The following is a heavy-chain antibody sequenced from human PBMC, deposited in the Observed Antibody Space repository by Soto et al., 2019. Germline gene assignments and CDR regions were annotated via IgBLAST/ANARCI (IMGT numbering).Heavy chain of an antibody. V-gene: IGHV3-48*01. Sequence: GGSLRLSCAASGFTFSSYSMNWVRQAPGKGLEWVSYISSSSSTIYYADSVKGRFTISRDNAKNSLYLQMNSLRAEDTAVYYCARDYYGSGSYYNVIINVIVSYYYYYMDVWGKGTTVTVSS. D-gene: IGHD3-10*01. CDR1: GFTFSSYS. J-gene: IGHJ6*03. CDR2: ISSSSSTI. CDR3: ARDYYGSGSYYNVIINVIVSYYYYYMDV.